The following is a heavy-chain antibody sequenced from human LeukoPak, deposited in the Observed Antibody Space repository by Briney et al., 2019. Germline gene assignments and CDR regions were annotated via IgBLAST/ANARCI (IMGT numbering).Heavy chain of an antibody. D-gene: IGHD6-19*01. CDR1: GYIFSTYG. CDR3: ARRRSEEFDFDC. Sequence: SVKVSCKASGYIFSTYGISWVRQAPGQGLEWMGCISGYNGNTNYAQKLQGRVTMTTDTSTSTAYMELRSLRSGDTAVYYCARRRSEEFDFDCWGQGTLVTVSS. V-gene: IGHV1-18*01. CDR2: ISGYNGNT. J-gene: IGHJ4*02.